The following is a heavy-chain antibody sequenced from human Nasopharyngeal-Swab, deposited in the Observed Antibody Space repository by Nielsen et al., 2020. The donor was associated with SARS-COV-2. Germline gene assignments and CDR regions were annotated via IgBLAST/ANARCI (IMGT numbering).Heavy chain of an antibody. CDR1: GYTFTSYA. J-gene: IGHJ4*02. V-gene: IGHV1-3*01. CDR2: INAGNGNT. CDR3: ARGHSSGWYFDY. D-gene: IGHD6-19*01. Sequence: ASMKVSCKASGYTFTSYAMHWVRQAPGQRLEWMGWINAGNGNTKYSQKFQGRVTITRDTSASTAYMELSSLRSEDTAVYYCARGHSSGWYFDYWGQGTLVTVSS.